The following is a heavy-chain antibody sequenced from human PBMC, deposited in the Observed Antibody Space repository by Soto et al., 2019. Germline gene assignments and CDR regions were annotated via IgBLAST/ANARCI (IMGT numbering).Heavy chain of an antibody. CDR1: GGSISSSSCH. V-gene: IGHV4-39*01. J-gene: IGHJ3*02. D-gene: IGHD1-26*01. CDR2: IKYSGTT. Sequence: QLQLQESGPGLVKPSETLSLTCTVSGGSISSSSCHCGWIRQPPGKGLEWIASIKYSGTTFYNPCLNIRVRLSVDTSKNQFALKLRSVTAAETAVYYCARHGVTGSYYDAFDIWGQGTMVTVSS. CDR3: ARHGVTGSYYDAFDI.